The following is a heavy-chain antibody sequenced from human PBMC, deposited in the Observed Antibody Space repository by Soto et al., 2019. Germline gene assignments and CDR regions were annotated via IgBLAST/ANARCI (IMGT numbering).Heavy chain of an antibody. J-gene: IGHJ6*04. CDR1: GFTFSSYE. CDR3: ARATAWXGEQGTLYYGMDV. V-gene: IGHV3-48*03. D-gene: IGHD3-10*01. CDR2: ISSSGSTI. Sequence: GGSLRLSCAASGFTFSSYEMNWVRQAPGKGLEWVSYISSSGSTIYYADSVKGRFTISRDNAKNSLYLQMNSLRAEDTAVYYFARATAWXGEQGTLYYGMDVWGKGTTVTVSS.